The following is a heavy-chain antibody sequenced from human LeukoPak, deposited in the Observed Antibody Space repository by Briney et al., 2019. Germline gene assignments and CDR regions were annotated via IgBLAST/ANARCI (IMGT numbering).Heavy chain of an antibody. V-gene: IGHV3-9*01. CDR3: ARDWGKVGATHY. Sequence: GRSLRLSCVGSGLILNDHAMHWVRQVPGKGLEWVSGIGWDSGRIGYADSVKGRFTTSRDNAKNSLYLQMNSLRAEDTAVYYCARDWGKVGATHYWGQGTLVTVSS. CDR2: IGWDSGRI. J-gene: IGHJ4*02. D-gene: IGHD1-26*01. CDR1: GLILNDHA.